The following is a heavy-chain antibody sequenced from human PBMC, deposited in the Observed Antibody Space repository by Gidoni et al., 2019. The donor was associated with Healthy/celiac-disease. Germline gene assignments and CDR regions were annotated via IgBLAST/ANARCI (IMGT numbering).Heavy chain of an antibody. D-gene: IGHD6-13*01. CDR3: ARDLAAAGTYYYYGMDV. Sequence: QVQLVQSGAEVKKPGSSVKVSCKASGGTFSSYAISWVRPAPGQGLEWMGGIIPTFGTANYAQKFQGRVTITADKSTSTAYMELSSLRSEDTAVYYCARDLAAAGTYYYYGMDVWGKGTTVTVSS. J-gene: IGHJ6*04. CDR2: IIPTFGTA. CDR1: GGTFSSYA. V-gene: IGHV1-69*06.